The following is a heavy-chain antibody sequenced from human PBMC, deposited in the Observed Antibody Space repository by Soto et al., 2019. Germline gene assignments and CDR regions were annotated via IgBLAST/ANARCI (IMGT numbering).Heavy chain of an antibody. Sequence: ASVKVSCKASGYTFTSYGISWVRQAPGQGLEWMGWISAYNGNTNYAQKLQGRVTMTTDTSTSTAYMELRSLRSDDTAVYYCARVQSIAARTTNYYYYYGMDVWGQGTTVTVSS. CDR1: GYTFTSYG. V-gene: IGHV1-18*01. D-gene: IGHD6-6*01. CDR2: ISAYNGNT. CDR3: ARVQSIAARTTNYYYYYGMDV. J-gene: IGHJ6*02.